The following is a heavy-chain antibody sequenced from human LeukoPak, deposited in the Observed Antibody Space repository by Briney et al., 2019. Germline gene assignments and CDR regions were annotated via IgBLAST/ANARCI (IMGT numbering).Heavy chain of an antibody. CDR2: IIPIFGTA. J-gene: IGHJ4*02. Sequence: SVKVSCKASGGTFSSYAISWVRQAPGQGLEWMGGIIPIFGTANYAQKFQGRVTITTDESTSTAYMELSSLRSEDTAVYYCARGPLPYYYDSSGYTPYYFDYWGQGTLVTVFS. CDR1: GGTFSSYA. D-gene: IGHD3-22*01. CDR3: ARGPLPYYYDSSGYTPYYFDY. V-gene: IGHV1-69*05.